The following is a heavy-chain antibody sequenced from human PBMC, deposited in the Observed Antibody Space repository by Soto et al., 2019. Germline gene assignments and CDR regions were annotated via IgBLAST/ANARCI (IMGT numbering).Heavy chain of an antibody. CDR3: AKIGPHYGSGITWDY. J-gene: IGHJ4*02. D-gene: IGHD3-10*01. Sequence: EVQLLESGGGLVQPGGSLRLSCAASGFTFSSYAMNWVRQTPGKGLEWVSGISGSGGSTYYADSVKGRFTISRDNSKNTLYLQMNSLRAEDTAVYYCAKIGPHYGSGITWDYWGQGTLVTVSS. CDR2: ISGSGGST. CDR1: GFTFSSYA. V-gene: IGHV3-23*01.